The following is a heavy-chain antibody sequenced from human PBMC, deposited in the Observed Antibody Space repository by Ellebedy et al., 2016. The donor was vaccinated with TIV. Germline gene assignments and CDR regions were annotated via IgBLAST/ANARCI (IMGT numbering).Heavy chain of an antibody. V-gene: IGHV1-3*01. CDR3: AREKVTTVFGY. J-gene: IGHJ4*02. CDR1: GYNFTNYA. Sequence: AASVKVSCKASGYNFTNYAMHWVRQAPGQRLEWMGWINAGNGDTRYSQKFQGRVTITMDTSASTAYMELGSLRSEDTAVYYCAREKVTTVFGYWGQGTLVTVSS. D-gene: IGHD4-11*01. CDR2: INAGNGDT.